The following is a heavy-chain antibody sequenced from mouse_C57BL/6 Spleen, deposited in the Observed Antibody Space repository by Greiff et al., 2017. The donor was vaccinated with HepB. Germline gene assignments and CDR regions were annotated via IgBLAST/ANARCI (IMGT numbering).Heavy chain of an antibody. Sequence: QVQLQQSGAELARPGASVKLSCKASGYTFTSYGISWVKQRTGQGLEWIGEIYPRSGNTYYNEKFKGKATLTADKSSSTAYMELRSLTSEDSAVYFCASSATVVDFDYWGQGTTLTVSS. J-gene: IGHJ2*01. D-gene: IGHD1-1*01. CDR2: IYPRSGNT. V-gene: IGHV1-81*01. CDR3: ASSATVVDFDY. CDR1: GYTFTSYG.